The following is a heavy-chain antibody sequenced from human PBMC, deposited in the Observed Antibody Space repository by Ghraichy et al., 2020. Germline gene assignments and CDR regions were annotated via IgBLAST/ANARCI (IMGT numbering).Heavy chain of an antibody. D-gene: IGHD3-3*01. J-gene: IGHJ4*02. CDR3: VLYDFWSAWPAY. Sequence: GGSLRLSCAASGFTFGTFWMSWVRQAPGKGLEWVANINQHGGEKYYVDSVKGRFTISIDNVENSLYLQMNSLTVEDTAIYYCVLYDFWSAWPAYWGQGSLVTVSS. CDR1: GFTFGTFW. CDR2: INQHGGEK. V-gene: IGHV3-7*01.